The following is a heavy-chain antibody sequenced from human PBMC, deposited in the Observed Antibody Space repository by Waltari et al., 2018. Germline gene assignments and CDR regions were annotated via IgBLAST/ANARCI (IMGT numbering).Heavy chain of an antibody. CDR1: GFSLSTNGVG. CDR2: IYWNDDK. D-gene: IGHD2-15*01. CDR3: AHRHLNSGSAFDAFDI. Sequence: QITLKESGPTLVKPTQTLTLTCTFSGFSLSTNGVGVGWIRQPPGKALEWLALIYWNDDKRYSPSLKSRLTITKDTSKNQVVLTMTNMDPVDTATYYCAHRHLNSGSAFDAFDIWGQGTMVTVSS. J-gene: IGHJ3*02. V-gene: IGHV2-5*01.